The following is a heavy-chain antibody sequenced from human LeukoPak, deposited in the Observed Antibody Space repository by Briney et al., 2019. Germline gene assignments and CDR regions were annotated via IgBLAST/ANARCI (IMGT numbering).Heavy chain of an antibody. CDR3: ARYRSAADFDY. D-gene: IGHD6-25*01. J-gene: IGHJ4*02. CDR1: GGSISSSSYY. Sequence: PSETLSLTCTVSGGSISSSSYYWSWIRQPPGKGLEWIGYIYYSGSTNYNPSLKSRVTISVDTSKNQFSLKLSSVTAADTAVYYCARYRSAADFDYWGQGTLVTVSS. CDR2: IYYSGST. V-gene: IGHV4-61*01.